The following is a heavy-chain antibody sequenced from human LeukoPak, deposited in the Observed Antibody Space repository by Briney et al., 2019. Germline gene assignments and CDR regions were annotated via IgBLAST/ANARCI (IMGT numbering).Heavy chain of an antibody. J-gene: IGHJ6*03. CDR2: IYYSGST. Sequence: PSETLSLTCTVSGGSISSYYWSWIRQPPGKGLEWIGYIYYSGSTNYNPSLKSRVTISVDTSKNQFSLKLSSVTATDTAVYYSARTYKTGYDGYYYYYMDVWGKGTTVTVSS. V-gene: IGHV4-59*01. D-gene: IGHD5-12*01. CDR1: GGSISSYY. CDR3: ARTYKTGYDGYYYYYMDV.